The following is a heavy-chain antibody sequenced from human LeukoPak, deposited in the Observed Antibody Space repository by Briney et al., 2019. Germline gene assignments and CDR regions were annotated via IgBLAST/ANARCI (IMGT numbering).Heavy chain of an antibody. CDR1: GGTFSSYA. V-gene: IGHV1-69*05. Sequence: ASVKVSCKASGGTFSSYAISWVRQAPGQGLEWMGRIIPIFGTANYAQKFQGRVTITTDESTSTAYMELSSLRSEGTAVYYCARGGYYDYVWGSYRIETSFDYWGQGTLVTVSS. CDR2: IIPIFGTA. J-gene: IGHJ4*02. D-gene: IGHD3-16*02. CDR3: ARGGYYDYVWGSYRIETSFDY.